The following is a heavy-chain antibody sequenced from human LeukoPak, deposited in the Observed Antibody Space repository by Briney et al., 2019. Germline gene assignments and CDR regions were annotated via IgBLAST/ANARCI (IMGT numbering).Heavy chain of an antibody. CDR2: LNPNSGDT. V-gene: IGHV1-2*02. CDR1: GYTFTGFY. CDR3: AIRRDGYNFGY. D-gene: IGHD5-24*01. J-gene: IGHJ4*02. Sequence: ASVMVSCKASGYTFTGFYMHWVRQAPGQGLEWMGWLNPNSGDTNYAQKFQGRVAMTRDTSISTAYMELSRLRSDDTAVYYCAIRRDGYNFGYWGQGTLVTVSS.